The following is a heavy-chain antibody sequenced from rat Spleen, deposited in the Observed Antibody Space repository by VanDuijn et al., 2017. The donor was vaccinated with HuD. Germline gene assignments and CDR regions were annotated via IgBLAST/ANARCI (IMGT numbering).Heavy chain of an antibody. J-gene: IGHJ3*01. D-gene: IGHD1-1*01. V-gene: IGHV3-3*01. Sequence: EVQLQESGPGPVKVSESLSLTCSVTGHSITSSYRWNWIRKFPGNKLEWMGYINSAGTNNYNPSLKSRISITRDTSKNQFFLQVNSVSSEDTATYYCARSDGVHYYLPFADWGQGTLVTASS. CDR3: ARSDGVHYYLPFAD. CDR1: GHSITSSYR. CDR2: INSAGTN.